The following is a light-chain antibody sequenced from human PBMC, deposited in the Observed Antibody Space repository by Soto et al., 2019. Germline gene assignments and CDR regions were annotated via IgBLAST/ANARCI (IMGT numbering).Light chain of an antibody. CDR2: GAS. Sequence: EIVLTQSPGTLSVSPVERAGLSCRASQSVSSSYLAGYQQKPGQAPRLPIYGASSRATGIPDRFSGSGSGTDFTLTISRLEPEDFAVYYCQQYGSSPATFGGGTKVDIK. J-gene: IGKJ4*01. CDR3: QQYGSSPAT. CDR1: QSVSSSY. V-gene: IGKV3-20*01.